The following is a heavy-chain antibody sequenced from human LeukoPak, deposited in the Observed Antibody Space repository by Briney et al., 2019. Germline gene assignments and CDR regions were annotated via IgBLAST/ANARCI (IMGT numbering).Heavy chain of an antibody. V-gene: IGHV4-30-4*08. CDR1: GGSISSGDYY. J-gene: IGHJ4*02. CDR2: IYYSGST. Sequence: PSQTLSLTCTFSGGSISSGDYYWSWIRQPPGKGLEWVGSIYYSGSTYYNPSLQSRVTISVDTSKNQFSLKLSSVTAADTAVYYCARESTYYDTLTGYLRPRYFDYWGQGTLVTVSS. CDR3: ARESTYYDTLTGYLRPRYFDY. D-gene: IGHD3-9*01.